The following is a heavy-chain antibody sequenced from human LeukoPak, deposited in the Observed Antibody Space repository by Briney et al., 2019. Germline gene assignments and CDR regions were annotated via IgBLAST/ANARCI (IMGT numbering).Heavy chain of an antibody. J-gene: IGHJ4*02. D-gene: IGHD3-22*01. V-gene: IGHV3-23*01. CDR3: ARDGAVDPYDDSSGYYLY. Sequence: GGSLRLSCAASGFTFSSYAMSWVRQAPGKGLEWVSAISGSGGSTYYADSVKGRFTISRDNSKNTLYLQMNSLRAEDTAVYYCARDGAVDPYDDSSGYYLYWGQGTLVTVSS. CDR1: GFTFSSYA. CDR2: ISGSGGST.